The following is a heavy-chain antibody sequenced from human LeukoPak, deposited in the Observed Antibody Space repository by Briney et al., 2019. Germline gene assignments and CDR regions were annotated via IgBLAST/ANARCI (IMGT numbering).Heavy chain of an antibody. V-gene: IGHV3-15*01. CDR2: IKSKTDGGTT. D-gene: IGHD6-13*01. CDR3: TTSSSWPGAFDI. J-gene: IGHJ3*02. Sequence: GGSLRLSCAASGFTFSNAWMSWVRQAPGKGLEWVGRIKSKTDGGTTDNAAPVKGRFTISRDDSKNTLYLQMNSLKTEDTAVYYCTTSSSWPGAFDIWGQGTMVTVSS. CDR1: GFTFSNAW.